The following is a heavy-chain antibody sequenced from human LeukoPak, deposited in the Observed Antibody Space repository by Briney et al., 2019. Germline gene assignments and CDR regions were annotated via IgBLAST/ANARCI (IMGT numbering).Heavy chain of an antibody. CDR1: GFIFDDYA. J-gene: IGHJ4*02. D-gene: IGHD6-19*01. V-gene: IGHV3-43*02. CDR3: ARESERSGWYDY. CDR2: ISADGGST. Sequence: GGSPRLSCAAPGFIFDDYAIHWXRQAPGKGLEXDSLISADGGSTFYADSVKGXFTISRDNSKNSLYLQMSSLRSEDTALYYCARESERSGWYDYWGQGTLVTVSS.